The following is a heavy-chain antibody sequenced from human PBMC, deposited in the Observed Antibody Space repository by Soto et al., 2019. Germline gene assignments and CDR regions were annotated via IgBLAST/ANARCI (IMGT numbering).Heavy chain of an antibody. CDR1: GFTFSDYY. CDR3: ARERSGVTSSWQAVQH. J-gene: IGHJ1*01. V-gene: IGHV3-11*01. Sequence: QVQLVESGGGLVKPGGSLRLSCAASGFTFSDYYMSWIRQAPGKGLEWVSYIASSGSNIYYADSVKGRFTISRDNAKNXLYRQMNSLRAEDTAVYYCARERSGVTSSWQAVQHWGQGTLVTVSS. D-gene: IGHD6-13*01. CDR2: IASSGSNI.